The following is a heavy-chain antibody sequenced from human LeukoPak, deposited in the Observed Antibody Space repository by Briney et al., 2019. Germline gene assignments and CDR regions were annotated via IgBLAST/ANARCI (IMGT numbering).Heavy chain of an antibody. CDR2: IYYSGST. D-gene: IGHD6-13*01. CDR1: GGSISSYY. J-gene: IGHJ4*02. V-gene: IGHV4-59*08. Sequence: PSETPSLTCTVSGGSISSYYWSWIRQPPGKGLEWIGYIYYSGSTNYNPSLKSRVTISVDTSKNQFSLKLSSVTAADTAVYYCARHSTAAAGNDYWGQGTLVTVSS. CDR3: ARHSTAAAGNDY.